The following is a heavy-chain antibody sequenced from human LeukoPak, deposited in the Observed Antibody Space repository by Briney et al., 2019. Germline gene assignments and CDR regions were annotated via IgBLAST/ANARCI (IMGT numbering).Heavy chain of an antibody. CDR1: GGSINSYY. Sequence: PTETLSLTCTVSGGSINSYYWSWFRQPPGKGLEWIGYIYYSGNTNYNPSLTRRVTISVETSKNQLSLKLSSVTAADPAVYYCARHTSRGTSGWYRVFDYWGQGTLVTVSS. J-gene: IGHJ4*02. CDR3: ARHTSRGTSGWYRVFDY. CDR2: IYYSGNT. D-gene: IGHD6-19*01. V-gene: IGHV4-59*08.